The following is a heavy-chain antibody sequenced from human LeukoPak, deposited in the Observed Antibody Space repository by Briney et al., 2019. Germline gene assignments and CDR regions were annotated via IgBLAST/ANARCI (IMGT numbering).Heavy chain of an antibody. D-gene: IGHD6-13*01. Sequence: ASVKVSCEASGYTFTSYYMHWVRQAPGQRLEWMGIINPSGGSTSYAQKFQGRVTMTRDTSTSTVYMELSSLRSEDTAVYYCARVGAGGIRSIAAARLAFDYWGQGTLVTVSS. V-gene: IGHV1-46*01. CDR2: INPSGGST. J-gene: IGHJ4*02. CDR3: ARVGAGGIRSIAAARLAFDY. CDR1: GYTFTSYY.